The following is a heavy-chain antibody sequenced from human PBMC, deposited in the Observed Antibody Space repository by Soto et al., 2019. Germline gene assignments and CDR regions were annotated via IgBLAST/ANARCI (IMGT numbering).Heavy chain of an antibody. CDR2: IYVTGAV. CDR3: TRLRIATNNYKWFDT. D-gene: IGHD2-21*01. Sequence: SETLSLTCSVSGAALNSGNYYWSWIRQVPGKGLEWIGHIYVTGAVDYNPSLRDRITISQDTSERQFSLNLRLVTAADTAVYYCTRLRIATNNYKWFDTWGQGTLLTVSS. J-gene: IGHJ5*01. CDR1: GAALNSGNYY. V-gene: IGHV4-31*03.